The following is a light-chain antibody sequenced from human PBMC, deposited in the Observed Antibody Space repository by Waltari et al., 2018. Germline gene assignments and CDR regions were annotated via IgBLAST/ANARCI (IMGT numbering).Light chain of an antibody. CDR3: QQYNTYPYT. V-gene: IGKV1-5*03. CDR2: KAS. CDR1: QSISSW. Sequence: DIQMTQSPSTLSTSVGDRVTITCRASQSISSWLAWYQQKPGKAPKLLIYKASGLESGVPSRFSGSGSGTEFTLTISSLQPDDFATYYCQQYNTYPYTFGQGTKLEIK. J-gene: IGKJ2*01.